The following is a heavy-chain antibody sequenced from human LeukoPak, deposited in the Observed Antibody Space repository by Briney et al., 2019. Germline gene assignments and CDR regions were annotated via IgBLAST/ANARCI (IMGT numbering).Heavy chain of an antibody. J-gene: IGHJ6*02. CDR1: GGSISSGGYY. CDR3: ARDHLRKLGYCSSTSCWPVYYYYGMDV. CDR2: ISSSSSYI. V-gene: IGHV3-21*01. D-gene: IGHD2-2*01. Sequence: ETLSLTCTVSGGSISSGGYYWSWIRQHPGKGLEWVSSISSSSSYIYYADSVKGRFTISRDNAKNSLYLQMNSLRAEDTAVYYCARDHLRKLGYCSSTSCWPVYYYYGMDVWGQGTTVTVSS.